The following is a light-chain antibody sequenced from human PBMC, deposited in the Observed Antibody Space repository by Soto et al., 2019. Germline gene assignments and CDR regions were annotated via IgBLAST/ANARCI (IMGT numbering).Light chain of an antibody. CDR3: RSFTFSATYV. V-gene: IGLV2-14*03. CDR1: STDIGRYDH. CDR2: DVN. Sequence: QSVLTQPASVSASRGQSITISCTGTSTDIGRYDHVSWYQQHPGKAPKVLIYDVNNRPSGISNRFSGSKSGNTASLTISGLQADDEADYYCRSFTFSATYVFGAGTQLTVL. J-gene: IGLJ7*01.